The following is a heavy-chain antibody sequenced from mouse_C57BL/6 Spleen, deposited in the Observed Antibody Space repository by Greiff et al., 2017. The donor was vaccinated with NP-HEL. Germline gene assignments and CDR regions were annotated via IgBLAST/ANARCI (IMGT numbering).Heavy chain of an antibody. CDR2: INPNNGGT. V-gene: IGHV1-26*01. Sequence: EVQLQQSGPELVKPGASVKISCKASGYTFTDYYMNWVKQSHGKSLEWIGDINPNNGGTSYNQKFKGKATLTVDKSSSTAYMELRSLTSEDSAVYYCARGSGLRGGFDYWGQGTTLTVSS. D-gene: IGHD2-4*01. J-gene: IGHJ2*01. CDR3: ARGSGLRGGFDY. CDR1: GYTFTDYY.